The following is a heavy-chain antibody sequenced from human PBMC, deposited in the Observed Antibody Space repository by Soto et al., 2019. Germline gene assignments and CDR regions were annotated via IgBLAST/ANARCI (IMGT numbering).Heavy chain of an antibody. J-gene: IGHJ5*02. D-gene: IGHD6-6*01. Sequence: GGSLRLSCAASGFTFSSYAMSWVRKAPGKGLEWVSAISGSGGSTYYADSVKGRFTISRDNSKSTLYLQMNSLRAEDTAVYYCARDPYSSSSFWFDPWGQGTLVTVSS. CDR3: ARDPYSSSSFWFDP. CDR1: GFTFSSYA. V-gene: IGHV3-23*01. CDR2: ISGSGGST.